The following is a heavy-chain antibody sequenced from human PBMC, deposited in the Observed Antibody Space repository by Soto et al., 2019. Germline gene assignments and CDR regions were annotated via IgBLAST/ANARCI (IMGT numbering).Heavy chain of an antibody. J-gene: IGHJ4*02. CDR3: ARIHSGDSAVDY. CDR2: INAGNGNT. Sequence: ASVKVSCKASGYTFTSSAMHWVRQAPGQRLEWMGWINAGNGNTKYSQKFQGRVTITRDTSASTAYMELSSLRSEDTAVYYCARIHSGDSAVDYWGQGTLVTVSS. V-gene: IGHV1-3*01. D-gene: IGHD4-17*01. CDR1: GYTFTSSA.